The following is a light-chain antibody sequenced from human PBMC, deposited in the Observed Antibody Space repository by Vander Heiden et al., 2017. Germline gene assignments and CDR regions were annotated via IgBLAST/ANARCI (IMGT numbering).Light chain of an antibody. CDR2: GAS. Sequence: EILMTQSPATLSVSPGERATLSCRASQSVSSNLAWYQQKPGQAPRLLIYGASTRATGIPASFSGSGSGTEFTLTISSLQSEDFAVYYCQQDNNWPLTFGGGTKVEIK. CDR3: QQDNNWPLT. J-gene: IGKJ4*01. V-gene: IGKV3-15*01. CDR1: QSVSSN.